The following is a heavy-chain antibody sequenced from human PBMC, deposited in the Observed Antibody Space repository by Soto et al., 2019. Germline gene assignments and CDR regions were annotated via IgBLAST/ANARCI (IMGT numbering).Heavy chain of an antibody. CDR1: GFTFSSYS. D-gene: IGHD3-10*01. J-gene: IGHJ4*02. CDR2: FRSGGDDDTT. Sequence: GGSLRLSCAASGFTFSSYSMSWVRQAPGKGLEWVSGFRSGGDDDTTYYADSVRGRFTISRDNSKNTLFLQMNSLRAEDTAIYYCAKKVNSGSGSQFFDYWGQGTLVT. V-gene: IGHV3-23*01. CDR3: AKKVNSGSGSQFFDY.